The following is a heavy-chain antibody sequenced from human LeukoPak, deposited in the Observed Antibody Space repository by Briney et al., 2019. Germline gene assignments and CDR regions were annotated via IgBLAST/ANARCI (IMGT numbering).Heavy chain of an antibody. CDR1: GASISDYY. CDR2: IYYNGNT. Sequence: SETLSLTCIVSGASISDYYWNWIRQPPGEELAWIGSIYYNGNTTQNPSLTSRLTMSLDTSKRQFSLKLTSATAADTAMYYCARGSPARASPLDYWGQGTLVTVSS. V-gene: IGHV4-59*08. J-gene: IGHJ4*02. CDR3: ARGSPARASPLDY. D-gene: IGHD1-26*01.